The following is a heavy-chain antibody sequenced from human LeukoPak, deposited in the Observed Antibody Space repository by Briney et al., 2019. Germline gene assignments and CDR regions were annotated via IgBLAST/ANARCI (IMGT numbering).Heavy chain of an antibody. D-gene: IGHD3-16*01. CDR1: GFTFSSYG. Sequence: GGSLRLSCAASGFTFSSYGMHWVRQAPGKGLEWVSAISGSGGSTYYADSVKGRFTISRDSSKNTLYLQMNSLRAEDTAVYYCAKDWFAGAMWFDPWGQGTLVTVSS. J-gene: IGHJ5*02. CDR3: AKDWFAGAMWFDP. CDR2: ISGSGGST. V-gene: IGHV3-23*01.